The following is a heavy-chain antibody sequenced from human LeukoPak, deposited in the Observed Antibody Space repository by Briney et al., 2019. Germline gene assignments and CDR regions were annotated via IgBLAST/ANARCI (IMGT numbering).Heavy chain of an antibody. CDR1: GYTFTGYY. J-gene: IGHJ4*02. Sequence: ASVKVSCKASGYTFTGYYIHWVRQAPGQGLEWMGWINPDNGGTNYVQKFQGRVTMTRDMSISTAYMELSRLRSDDTAVYYCARDPSNSGYDYLYYFDYWGQGTLVTVSS. CDR3: ARDPSNSGYDYLYYFDY. D-gene: IGHD5-12*01. CDR2: INPDNGGT. V-gene: IGHV1-2*02.